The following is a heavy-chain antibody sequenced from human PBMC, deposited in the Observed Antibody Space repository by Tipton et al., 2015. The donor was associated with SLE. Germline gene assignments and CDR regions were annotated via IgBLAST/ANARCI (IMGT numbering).Heavy chain of an antibody. CDR2: IYTSGST. CDR3: ARFTIFGVVAGFDY. Sequence: TLSLTCTVSGGSISSGSYYWSWIRQPAGKGLEWIGHIYTSGSTNYNPSLKSRVTISVDTSKNQFSLKLSSVTAADTAVYYCARFTIFGVVAGFDYWGQGTLVTVSS. J-gene: IGHJ4*02. D-gene: IGHD3-3*01. CDR1: GGSISSGSYY. V-gene: IGHV4-61*09.